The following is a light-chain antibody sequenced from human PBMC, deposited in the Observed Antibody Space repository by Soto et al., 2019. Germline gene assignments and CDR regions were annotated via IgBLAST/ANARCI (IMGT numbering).Light chain of an antibody. CDR1: SSNVGSNT. Sequence: QSVLAQPPSASGAPVQRVTISCSGSSSNVGSNTVRWYQQFPGTAPKLLIHSNNKRPSWVPDRFSCSKSGTSASLAISGLQSEDEADYYCAAWDDRLXASVVGGGTKVXVX. CDR3: AAWDDRLXASV. J-gene: IGLJ1*01. V-gene: IGLV1-44*01. CDR2: SNN.